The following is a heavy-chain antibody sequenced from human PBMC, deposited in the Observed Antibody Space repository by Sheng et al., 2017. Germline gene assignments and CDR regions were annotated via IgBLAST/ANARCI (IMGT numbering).Heavy chain of an antibody. CDR2: IYPSGTT. CDR3: ARVAWDYYDGLYFYYMDS. D-gene: IGHD3-22*01. Sequence: QVQLQESGPGLAKPSETLSLTCTVSGYSISMGYHWGWIRQPPGKGLEWIGNIYPSGTTYYNPSLKSRVTMSIDTSKNQFSLKLTSVTATDTAVYSCARVAWDYYDGLYFYYMDSGAKGPRSPSP. J-gene: IGHJ6*03. CDR1: GYSISMGYH. V-gene: IGHV4-38-2*02.